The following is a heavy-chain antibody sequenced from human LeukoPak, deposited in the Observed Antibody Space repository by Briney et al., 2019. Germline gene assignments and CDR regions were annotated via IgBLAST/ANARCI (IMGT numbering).Heavy chain of an antibody. CDR1: GFTFSSYA. CDR2: ISGSGGST. J-gene: IGHJ3*02. CDR3: AKDKYYYESSGYYLDAFDI. V-gene: IGHV3-23*01. D-gene: IGHD3-22*01. Sequence: GGSLRLSCAASGFTFSSYAMSWVRQAPGKGLEWVSAISGSGGSTYYADSVKGRFTISRDNSKNTLYLQMNSLRAEDTAVYYCAKDKYYYESSGYYLDAFDIWGQGTMVTVSS.